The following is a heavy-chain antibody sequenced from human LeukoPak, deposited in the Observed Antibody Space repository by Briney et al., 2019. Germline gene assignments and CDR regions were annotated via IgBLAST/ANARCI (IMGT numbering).Heavy chain of an antibody. V-gene: IGHV4-39*01. CDR2: IYYSGRT. CDR3: ETGTEGYSYGLPAAR. Sequence: PETLSLTCTVSVGSISSSSCYWGWIRLPPGKGLEWVGSIYYSGRTYYNPSLQSRVTISAHTLKNQFSLKLNSVAAAATTVSFCETGTEGYSYGLPAARWGQGTLVTVSS. CDR1: VGSISSSSCY. D-gene: IGHD5-18*01. J-gene: IGHJ4*02.